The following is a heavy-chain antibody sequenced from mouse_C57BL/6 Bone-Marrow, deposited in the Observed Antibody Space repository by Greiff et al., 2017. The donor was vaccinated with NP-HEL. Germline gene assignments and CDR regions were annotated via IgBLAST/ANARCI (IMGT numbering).Heavy chain of an antibody. CDR1: GFTFSSYA. CDR2: ISDGGSYT. J-gene: IGHJ2*01. Sequence: EVKLVESGGGLVKPGGSLKLSCAASGFTFSSYAMSWVRQTPEKRLEWVATISDGGSYTYYPDNVKGRFTISRDNAKNNLYLQMSHLKSEDTAMYYCATSSYYYGSSLYYFDYWGQGTTLTVSS. D-gene: IGHD1-1*01. V-gene: IGHV5-4*03. CDR3: ATSSYYYGSSLYYFDY.